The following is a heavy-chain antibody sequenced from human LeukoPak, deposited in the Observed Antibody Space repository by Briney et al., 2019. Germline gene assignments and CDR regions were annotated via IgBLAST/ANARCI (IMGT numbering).Heavy chain of an antibody. CDR3: ARIQYGGPGDDAFGI. J-gene: IGHJ3*02. CDR2: ISSSSSYT. Sequence: GGSLRLSCAASGFTFSDYYMSWIRQAPGKGLEWVSYISSSSSYTNYADSVKGRFTISRDNAKNSLYLQMNSLRAEDTAVYYCARIQYGGPGDDAFGIWGQGTMVTVSS. D-gene: IGHD4-23*01. CDR1: GFTFSDYY. V-gene: IGHV3-11*03.